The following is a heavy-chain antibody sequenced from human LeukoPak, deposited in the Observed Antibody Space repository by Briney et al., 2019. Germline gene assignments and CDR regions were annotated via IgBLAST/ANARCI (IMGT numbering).Heavy chain of an antibody. J-gene: IGHJ4*02. CDR3: ARLGSGWTYYFDY. CDR1: GGSISSYY. Sequence: SETLSLTCTVSGGSISSYYWSWIRQPPGKGLEWIGYIYSSGSYTSGGTNYNPSLKSRVTISVDTSKNQFSLKLTSVTAADTAVYYCARLGSGWTYYFDYRGQATLVTVSS. CDR2: IYSSGSYTSGGT. D-gene: IGHD6-19*01. V-gene: IGHV4-4*09.